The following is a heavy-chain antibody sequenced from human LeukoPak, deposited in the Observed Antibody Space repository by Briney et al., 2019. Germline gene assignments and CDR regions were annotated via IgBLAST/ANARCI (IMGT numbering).Heavy chain of an antibody. D-gene: IGHD2-15*01. CDR3: ARVNCSGGSCYLDY. V-gene: IGHV4-59*01. J-gene: IGHJ4*02. CDR2: IYYSGST. CDR1: GGPISSFY. Sequence: SETVSLTCTVWGGPISSFYWMWIRQPPGKGLVWSGYIYYSGSTNYNPCLKSRVTISVDTPKNQFSLKLSSVTAADTAVYYCARVNCSGGSCYLDYWGQGTLVTVSS.